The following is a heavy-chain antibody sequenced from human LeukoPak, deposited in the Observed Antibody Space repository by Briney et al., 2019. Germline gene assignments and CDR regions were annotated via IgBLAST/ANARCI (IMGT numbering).Heavy chain of an antibody. CDR3: ARHGAVTGIEFDY. D-gene: IGHD6-19*01. Sequence: PSETLSLTCAVYGGSFSGYYWSWIRQPPGKGLEWIGEIYHSGSTNYNPSLKSRVTISVDTSKNQLSLKVSSVTAADTAVYYCARHGAVTGIEFDYWGQGTLVTVSS. CDR2: IYHSGST. J-gene: IGHJ4*02. CDR1: GGSFSGYY. V-gene: IGHV4-34*01.